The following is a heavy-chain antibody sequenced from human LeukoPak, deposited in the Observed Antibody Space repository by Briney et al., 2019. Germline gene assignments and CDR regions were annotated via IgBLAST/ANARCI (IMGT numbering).Heavy chain of an antibody. Sequence: GGSLRLSCAASGFTFSSYAMSWVRQAPGKGLEWVSAISGSGGSTYYADSVKGRFTISRDNSKNTLYLQMNSLRAEDTAVYYCARAYSSSWYYFDYWGQGTLVTVSS. CDR1: GFTFSSYA. CDR2: ISGSGGST. V-gene: IGHV3-23*01. J-gene: IGHJ4*02. D-gene: IGHD6-13*01. CDR3: ARAYSSSWYYFDY.